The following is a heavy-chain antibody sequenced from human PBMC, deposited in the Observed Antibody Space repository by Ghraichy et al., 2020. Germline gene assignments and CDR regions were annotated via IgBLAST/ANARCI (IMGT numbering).Heavy chain of an antibody. CDR2: IYYSGNT. D-gene: IGHD3-22*01. J-gene: IGHJ4*02. V-gene: IGHV4-59*01. CDR1: GSSMISYF. CDR3: AREVEFTENDSSGYYYDF. Sequence: ESLNISCTVSGSSMISYFWNWIRQPPGKGLEWIGNIYYSGNTNYNPSLKSRVSISVDTSKNQFSLKLSSVTAADTAVYYCAREVEFTENDSSGYYYDFWGQGSLVTVSS.